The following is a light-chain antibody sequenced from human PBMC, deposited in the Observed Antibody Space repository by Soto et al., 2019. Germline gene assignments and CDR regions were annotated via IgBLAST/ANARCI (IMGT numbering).Light chain of an antibody. J-gene: IGKJ4*01. CDR3: QLYGYLGT. V-gene: IGKV3-20*01. CDR2: GAS. Sequence: EIVLTQSPGTLSLSPGERATLSCRASQSITNNYLAWYKQKSGRAHRLLIYGASSRATGIPDRFSGSGSGTDFTLTIGRLEAEAFAMYYCQLYGYLGTFVGGTKGEIK. CDR1: QSITNNY.